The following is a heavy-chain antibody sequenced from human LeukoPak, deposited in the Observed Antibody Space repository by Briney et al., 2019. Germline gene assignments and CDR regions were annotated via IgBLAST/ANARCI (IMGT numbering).Heavy chain of an antibody. CDR1: GGSISTTNW. Sequence: SGTLSLTCAVSGGSISTTNWWSWGRQPPGKGVEWIGEIYHIGSTNYNPSLKSPVTISIDKSKNPFSLKLTSVTAADTAVYYCARVGVAGTWANWFDPWGQGTLVTVSS. CDR2: IYHIGST. D-gene: IGHD6-19*01. V-gene: IGHV4-4*02. J-gene: IGHJ5*02. CDR3: ARVGVAGTWANWFDP.